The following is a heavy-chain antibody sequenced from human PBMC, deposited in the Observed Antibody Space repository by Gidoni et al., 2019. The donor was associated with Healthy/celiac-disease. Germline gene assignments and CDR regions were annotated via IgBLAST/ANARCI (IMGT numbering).Heavy chain of an antibody. Sequence: QVQLVESGGGVVQPGRSLRLSCAASGFTFSSYGMHWVRQAPGKGLEWVGVIWYDGSNKYYADSVKGRFTISRDNSKNTLYLQMNSLRAEDTAVYYCARETRSGWDYWGQGTLVTVSS. CDR2: IWYDGSNK. D-gene: IGHD6-19*01. CDR3: ARETRSGWDY. CDR1: GFTFSSYG. J-gene: IGHJ4*02. V-gene: IGHV3-33*01.